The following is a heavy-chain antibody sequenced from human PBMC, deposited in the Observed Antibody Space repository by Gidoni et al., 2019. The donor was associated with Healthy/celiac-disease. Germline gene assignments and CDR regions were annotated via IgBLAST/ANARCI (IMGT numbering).Heavy chain of an antibody. CDR1: GYTFTSYD. D-gene: IGHD2-15*01. J-gene: IGHJ6*02. CDR3: AREFVDCSGGSCYSFYYYYYGMDV. V-gene: IGHV1-8*01. CDR2: MNPNSGNT. Sequence: QVQLVQSGAEVKQPGGSVKVSCKASGYTFTSYDIHWVRQATGQGLEWMGWMNPNSGNTGYAQKFQGRVTMTRNTSISTAYMELSSLRSEDTAVYYCAREFVDCSGGSCYSFYYYYYGMDVWGQGTTVTVSS.